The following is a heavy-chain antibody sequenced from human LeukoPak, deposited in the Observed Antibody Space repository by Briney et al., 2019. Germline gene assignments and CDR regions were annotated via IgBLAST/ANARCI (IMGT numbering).Heavy chain of an antibody. D-gene: IGHD2-2*01. Sequence: PGGSLRLSCAASGFTFSSYSMNWVRQAPGKGLEWVSSISSSSSYIYYADSVKGRFTISRDNAKNSLYLQMNSLRAEDTAVYYCARDLTPRTLIVVVPAAINWFDPWGQGTLVTASS. CDR3: ARDLTPRTLIVVVPAAINWFDP. J-gene: IGHJ5*02. CDR1: GFTFSSYS. V-gene: IGHV3-21*01. CDR2: ISSSSSYI.